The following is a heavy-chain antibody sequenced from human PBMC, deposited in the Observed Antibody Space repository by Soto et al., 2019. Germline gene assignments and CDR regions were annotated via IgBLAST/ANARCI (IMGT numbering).Heavy chain of an antibody. V-gene: IGHV3-7*01. Sequence: GGSLRLSCAASGFTFSRYWMSWVRQAPGKGLEWVANIKQDGSEKYYVDSVKGRFTISRDNAKNSLYLQMNSLRAEDKAVDYCARERYSSGLDAFDIWGQGTMVTVSS. CDR3: ARERYSSGLDAFDI. CDR2: IKQDGSEK. J-gene: IGHJ3*02. CDR1: GFTFSRYW. D-gene: IGHD6-19*01.